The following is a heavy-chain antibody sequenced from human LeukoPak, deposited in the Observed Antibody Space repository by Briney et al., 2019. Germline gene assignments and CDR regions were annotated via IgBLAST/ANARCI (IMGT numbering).Heavy chain of an antibody. D-gene: IGHD3-22*01. Sequence: GRSLRLSCAASGFSFSSYAIHWGRQAPRKGLEWVALISYNGGKKDYADSVKGRFTIDRANSKNTVYMKMNSLRPDDTAIYFCARQESRNYYYEGLDYWGQGNLVTVSS. CDR2: ISYNGGKK. J-gene: IGHJ4*02. CDR1: GFSFSSYA. CDR3: ARQESRNYYYEGLDY. V-gene: IGHV3-30*04.